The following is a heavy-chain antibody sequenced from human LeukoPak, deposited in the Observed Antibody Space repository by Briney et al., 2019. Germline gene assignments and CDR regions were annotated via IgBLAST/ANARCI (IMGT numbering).Heavy chain of an antibody. CDR1: GYTFTGYY. J-gene: IGHJ4*02. CDR2: INPNSGGT. D-gene: IGHD3-22*01. V-gene: IGHV1-2*02. Sequence: ASVKVSCKASGYTFTGYYMHWVRQAPGQGLEWMGWINPNSGGTNYAQKFQGRVTMTRDTSISTAYMELSRLRSDDTAVYYCARGFPPRRNYDRNGYYSYYFDYWGQGTLVTVSS. CDR3: ARGFPPRRNYDRNGYYSYYFDY.